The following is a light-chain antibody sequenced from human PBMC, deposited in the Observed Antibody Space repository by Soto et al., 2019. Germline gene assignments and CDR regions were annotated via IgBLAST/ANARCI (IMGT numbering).Light chain of an antibody. V-gene: IGLV2-8*01. J-gene: IGLJ2*01. CDR2: EVS. CDR1: RSDVAGYNC. Sequence: QSALTQPPSASGSPGQSVTISCTGTRSDVAGYNCVSWYQQHPGKAPKLMIYEVSKRPSGVPDRFSGSKSGNTASLTVSGLQAEDEADYYCSSYAGNNNLVFGGGTKLTVL. CDR3: SSYAGNNNLV.